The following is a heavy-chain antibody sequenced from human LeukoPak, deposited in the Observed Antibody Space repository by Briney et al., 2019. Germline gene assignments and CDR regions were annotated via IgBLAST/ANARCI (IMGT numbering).Heavy chain of an antibody. CDR2: INPNSGDT. CDR3: ASIVVVTARYAFDI. J-gene: IGHJ3*02. Sequence: ASAKVSCKASGYTFTGYYMHWVRQAPGQGLEWMGWINPNSGDTNYAQKFQGRVTMTRDTSISTAYMELSRLRSDDTAVYYCASIVVVTARYAFDIWGQGTMVTVSS. V-gene: IGHV1-2*02. CDR1: GYTFTGYY. D-gene: IGHD2-21*02.